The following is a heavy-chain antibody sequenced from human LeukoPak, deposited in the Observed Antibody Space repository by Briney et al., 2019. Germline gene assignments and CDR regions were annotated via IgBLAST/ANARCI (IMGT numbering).Heavy chain of an antibody. D-gene: IGHD2-15*01. CDR1: GYTFTGYY. Sequence: ASVKVSCKASGYTFTGYYMHWVRQAPGQGLEWMGWINPNSGGTNYAQKLQVRVTMTTDTSTSTAYMELRSLRSDDTAVYYCARVPLVVVAATNFDDWGQGTQVTVSS. J-gene: IGHJ4*02. V-gene: IGHV1-2*02. CDR2: INPNSGGT. CDR3: ARVPLVVVAATNFDD.